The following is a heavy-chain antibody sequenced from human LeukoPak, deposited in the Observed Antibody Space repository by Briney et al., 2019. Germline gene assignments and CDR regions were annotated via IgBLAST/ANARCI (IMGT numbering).Heavy chain of an antibody. V-gene: IGHV3-23*01. CDR1: GFTFSNYA. J-gene: IGHJ6*02. CDR3: AKVPYPDYGSWRPPFMDV. D-gene: IGHD3-10*01. CDR2: ISDTSTNT. Sequence: GGSLRLFCAASGFTFSNYALSWVRQAPGKGLEWVSTISDTSTNTYYADSVTGRFTISRDNSMNTLYLQMNSLRAEDTAIYFCAKVPYPDYGSWRPPFMDVWGQGTTVAVSS.